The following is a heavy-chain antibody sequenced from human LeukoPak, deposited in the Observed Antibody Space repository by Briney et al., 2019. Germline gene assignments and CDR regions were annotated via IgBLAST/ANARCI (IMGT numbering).Heavy chain of an antibody. CDR3: AKAKSYYSNYDY. V-gene: IGHV3-23*01. CDR2: ISGSGANT. CDR1: GFSFSSYA. Sequence: QAGGSLRLSCLASGFSFSSYAMHWAPQAAGKGLEWVSVISGSGANTYYADSVKGRFTISRDNSKNTLYLQVNSLRAEDTAVYYCAKAKSYYSNYDYWGQGTLLTVSS. D-gene: IGHD4-11*01. J-gene: IGHJ4*02.